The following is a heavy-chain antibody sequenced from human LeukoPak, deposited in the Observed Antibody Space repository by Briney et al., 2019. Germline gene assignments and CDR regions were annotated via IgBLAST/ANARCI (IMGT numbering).Heavy chain of an antibody. J-gene: IGHJ4*02. CDR1: GFTFSSYG. Sequence: GGSLRLSCAASGFTFSSYGMSWVRQAPGRGLEWVANIKQDGSEKYYVDSVKGRFTISRDNAKNSLYLQMNSLRAEDTAVYYCAREVDMVSPFDYWGQGTLVTVSS. V-gene: IGHV3-7*01. D-gene: IGHD5-24*01. CDR3: AREVDMVSPFDY. CDR2: IKQDGSEK.